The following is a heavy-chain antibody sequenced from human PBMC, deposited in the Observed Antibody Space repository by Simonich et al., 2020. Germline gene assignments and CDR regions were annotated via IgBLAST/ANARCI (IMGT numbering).Heavy chain of an antibody. D-gene: IGHD3-3*01. CDR1: GGSISSSSYY. Sequence: QLQLQESGPGLVKPSETLSLTCTVSGGSISSSSYYWSWIRQPPGKGLEWIGYIYYSGRTNDNPPLKSRVTISVDTSKSQFSLKLSSVTAADTAVYYCASRGWSGYYDYWGQGTLVTVSS. CDR2: IYYSGRT. J-gene: IGHJ4*02. V-gene: IGHV4-61*05. CDR3: ASRGWSGYYDY.